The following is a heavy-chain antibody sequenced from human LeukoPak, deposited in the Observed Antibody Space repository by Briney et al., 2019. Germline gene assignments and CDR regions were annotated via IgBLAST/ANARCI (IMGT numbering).Heavy chain of an antibody. J-gene: IGHJ4*02. CDR3: AKGALLGYCSSTSCPIDY. Sequence: PGRSLRLSCAASGFTFSSYGMHWVRQAPGKGLEWVSAISGSGGSTYYADSVKGRFTISRDNSKNTLYLQMNSLRAEDTAVYYCAKGALLGYCSSTSCPIDYWGQGTLVTVSS. V-gene: IGHV3-23*01. CDR1: GFTFSSYG. D-gene: IGHD2-2*01. CDR2: ISGSGGST.